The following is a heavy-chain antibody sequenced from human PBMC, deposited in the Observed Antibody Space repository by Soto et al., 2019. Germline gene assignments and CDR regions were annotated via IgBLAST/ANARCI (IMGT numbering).Heavy chain of an antibody. Sequence: QAQLVQSGAEVKKPGASVKVSCKASGYTLSSFGIHWVRQAPGQRLEWMGWINAGNGNTKYSQKLQGRVTVSRDTSANTAYMELTSLTSEDTAVYYCVRTRQQWLVGDSWGQGSLVTVSS. CDR1: GYTLSSFG. J-gene: IGHJ4*02. CDR3: VRTRQQWLVGDS. V-gene: IGHV1-3*01. CDR2: INAGNGNT. D-gene: IGHD6-19*01.